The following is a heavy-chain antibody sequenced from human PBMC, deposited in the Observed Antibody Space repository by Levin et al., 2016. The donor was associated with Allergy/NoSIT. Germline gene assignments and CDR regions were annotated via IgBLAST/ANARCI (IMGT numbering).Heavy chain of an antibody. Sequence: ASVKVSCKASGYTFTDYYMHWVRQAPGQGLEWMGWINPNSGGTKYAQKFQDWVTVTRDTSISTAYIELTRLRSDDTAVYYCARSPSSNSGYDSYDSWGQGTLVTVSS. CDR3: ARSPSSNSGYDSYDS. J-gene: IGHJ4*02. D-gene: IGHD5-12*01. CDR1: GYTFTDYY. CDR2: INPNSGGT. V-gene: IGHV1-2*04.